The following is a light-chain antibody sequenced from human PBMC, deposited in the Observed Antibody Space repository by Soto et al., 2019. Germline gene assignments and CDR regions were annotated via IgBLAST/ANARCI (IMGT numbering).Light chain of an antibody. CDR2: DVS. CDR1: SSDVGGYNY. Sequence: ALTQPASVSGSPGQSITISCTGTSSDVGGYNYVSWYQQHPGKAPKLMIYDVSNRPSGVSNRFSGSKSGNTASLTISGLQAEDEADYYCSSYTSSILYVFGTGTKLTVL. J-gene: IGLJ1*01. V-gene: IGLV2-14*01. CDR3: SSYTSSILYV.